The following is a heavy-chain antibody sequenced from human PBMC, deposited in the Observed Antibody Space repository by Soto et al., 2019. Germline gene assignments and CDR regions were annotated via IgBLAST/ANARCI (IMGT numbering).Heavy chain of an antibody. CDR3: ARGPRGQLSGMDV. D-gene: IGHD3-10*01. Sequence: SETLSLTCTVADGSISGYYWSWTRQSAGKGLEWIGRIFSTGISDKNPSFKSRVTMSLDTSKNQLVLKLRSVTAADTAVYYCARGPRGQLSGMDVWGQGTTVTVSS. V-gene: IGHV4-4*07. CDR2: IFSTGIS. CDR1: DGSISGYY. J-gene: IGHJ6*02.